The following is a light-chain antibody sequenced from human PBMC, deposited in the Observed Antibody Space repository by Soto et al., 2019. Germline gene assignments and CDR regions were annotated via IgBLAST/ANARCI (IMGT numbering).Light chain of an antibody. CDR3: QKYNSGSLA. CDR1: QGISSF. CDR2: SAS. Sequence: DVQMTQSPSSLSASVGDRVTITCRASQGISSFLAWYQQIPGKVPKLLIYSASTLQSGVPSRFSGSGSGTDFTLTISSLQPEDVAIYYCQKYNSGSLAFGGGTK. V-gene: IGKV1-27*01. J-gene: IGKJ4*01.